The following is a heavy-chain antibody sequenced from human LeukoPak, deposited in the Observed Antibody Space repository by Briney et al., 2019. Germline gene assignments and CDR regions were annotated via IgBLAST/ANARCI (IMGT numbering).Heavy chain of an antibody. J-gene: IGHJ4*02. V-gene: IGHV3-30*18. D-gene: IGHD3-10*01. CDR1: GFTFSSYG. Sequence: GGSLRLSCAASGFTFSSYGMHWVRQAPGKGLEWVAVISYDGSNKYYADSVKGRFTISRDNSKNTLYLQMNSLRAEDTAVYYCAKDKGWFGELPTDYWGQGTLVTVSS. CDR3: AKDKGWFGELPTDY. CDR2: ISYDGSNK.